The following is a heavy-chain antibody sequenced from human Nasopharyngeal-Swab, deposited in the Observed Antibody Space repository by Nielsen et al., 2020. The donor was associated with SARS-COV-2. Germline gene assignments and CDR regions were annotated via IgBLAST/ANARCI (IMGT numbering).Heavy chain of an antibody. Sequence: WVRQAPGQRLEWMGWINPGNGNTKYSQEFQGRVTITRDTPASTAYMELSSLRSEDTAIYYCARHLGGYYYYMDVWGKGTTVTVSS. CDR3: ARHLGGYYYYMDV. CDR2: INPGNGNT. V-gene: IGHV1-3*01. J-gene: IGHJ6*03. D-gene: IGHD3-16*01.